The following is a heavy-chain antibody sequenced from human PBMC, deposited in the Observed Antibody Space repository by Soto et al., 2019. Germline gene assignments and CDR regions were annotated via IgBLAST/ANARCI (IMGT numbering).Heavy chain of an antibody. CDR3: ARGMTVVVGAEYDY. CDR2: MNPNSGNT. D-gene: IGHD2-15*01. Sequence: ASVKVSCKASGYTFTSYDINWVLQATGQGLEWMGWMNPNSGNTGYAQKFQGRVTMTRNTSISTAYMELSSLRSEDTAVYYCARGMTVVVGAEYDYWGQGTLVTV. J-gene: IGHJ4*02. CDR1: GYTFTSYD. V-gene: IGHV1-8*01.